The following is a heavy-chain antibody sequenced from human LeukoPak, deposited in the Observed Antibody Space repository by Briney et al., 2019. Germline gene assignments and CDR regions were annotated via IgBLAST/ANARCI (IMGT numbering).Heavy chain of an antibody. CDR1: GGSISSYY. D-gene: IGHD3-16*02. CDR2: VYNSVGT. J-gene: IGHJ2*01. V-gene: IGHV4-59*08. Sequence: PSETLSLTCTVSGGSISSYYWSWIRQSPGKGLEWIGFVYNSVGTTYNPSLKSRVTISVDTSKKSFSLNLTSVTAADTAVYYCASGVSILNWFFDFWGRGTLVTVSS. CDR3: ASGVSILNWFFDF.